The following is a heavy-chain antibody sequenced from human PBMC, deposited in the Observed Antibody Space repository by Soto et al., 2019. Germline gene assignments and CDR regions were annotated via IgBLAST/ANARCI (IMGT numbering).Heavy chain of an antibody. D-gene: IGHD6-19*01. CDR2: IKSKTDGGTT. CDR3: TTRIAVVGMDV. V-gene: IGHV3-15*07. CDR1: SVSNAW. J-gene: IGHJ6*02. Sequence: SVSNAWMNWVHQAPGKGLEWVGRIKSKTDGGTTDYAAPVKGRFTISRDDSKNTLYLQMNSLKTEDTAVYYCTTRIAVVGMDVWGQGTTVTVSS.